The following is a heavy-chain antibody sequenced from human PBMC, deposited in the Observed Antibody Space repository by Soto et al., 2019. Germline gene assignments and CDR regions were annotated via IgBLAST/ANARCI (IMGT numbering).Heavy chain of an antibody. J-gene: IGHJ3*02. CDR1: GGSISSGGYS. CDR3: ARGDYYDSSGYYSHAFDI. D-gene: IGHD3-22*01. CDR2: IYHSGST. Sequence: SETLSLTCAVSGGSISSGGYSWSWIRQPPGKGLEWIGYIYHSGSTYYNPSLKSRVTISVDRSKNQFSLKLSSVTAADTAVYYCARGDYYDSSGYYSHAFDIWGQGTMVTVSS. V-gene: IGHV4-30-2*01.